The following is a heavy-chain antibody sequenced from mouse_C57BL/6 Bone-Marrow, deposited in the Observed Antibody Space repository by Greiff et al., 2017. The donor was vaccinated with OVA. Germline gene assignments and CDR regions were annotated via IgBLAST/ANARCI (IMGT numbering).Heavy chain of an antibody. CDR3: ARHAELGGFAY. J-gene: IGHJ3*01. CDR2: ISNGGGST. CDR1: GFTFSDYY. D-gene: IGHD3-1*01. V-gene: IGHV5-12*01. Sequence: EVKLVESGGGLVQPGGSLKLSCAASGFTFSDYYMYWVRQTPEKRLEWVAYISNGGGSTYYPDTVKGRFTISRDNAKNTLYLQMSRLKSEDTAMYYCARHAELGGFAYWGQGTLVTVSA.